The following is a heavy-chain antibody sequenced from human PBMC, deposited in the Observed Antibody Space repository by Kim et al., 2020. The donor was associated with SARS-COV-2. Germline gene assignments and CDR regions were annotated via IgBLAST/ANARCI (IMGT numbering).Heavy chain of an antibody. CDR3: AKVLSALRFFEWLPDYYYYGMDV. CDR1: GFTFDDYA. CDR2: ISGDGGST. Sequence: GGSLRLSCAASGFTFDDYAMHWVRQAPGKGLEWVSLISGDGGSTYYAYSVKGRFTISRDNSKNSLYLQMNSLRTEDTALYYCAKVLSALRFFEWLPDYYYYGMDVWGQGTTVTVSS. D-gene: IGHD3-3*01. J-gene: IGHJ6*02. V-gene: IGHV3-43*02.